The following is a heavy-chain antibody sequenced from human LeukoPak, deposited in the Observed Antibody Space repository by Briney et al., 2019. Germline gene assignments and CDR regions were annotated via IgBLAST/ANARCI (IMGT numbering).Heavy chain of an antibody. CDR3: ARVGDYYDSSGYYLPYWYFDL. J-gene: IGHJ2*01. V-gene: IGHV4-59*01. D-gene: IGHD3-22*01. CDR1: GGSISSYY. Sequence: PSETLSLTCTVSGGSISSYYWSWIRQPPGKGLEWIGYIYYSGSTNYNPSLKSRVTISVDTSKNQFSLKLSSVTAADTAVYYCARVGDYYDSSGYYLPYWYFDLWGRGTLVTVSS. CDR2: IYYSGST.